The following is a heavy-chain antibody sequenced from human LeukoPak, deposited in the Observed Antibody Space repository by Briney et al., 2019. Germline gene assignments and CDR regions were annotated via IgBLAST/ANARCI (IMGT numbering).Heavy chain of an antibody. CDR1: GGSITGYS. Sequence: SETLSLTCSVSGGSITGYSWSWIRQPPGKGLEWIGYIYYSGSTNYNPSLKSRVTISVDTSKNQFSLKLSSVTAADTAVYYCARDTGSGSYYDWGQGTLVTVSS. D-gene: IGHD1-26*01. CDR3: ARDTGSGSYYD. V-gene: IGHV4-59*01. CDR2: IYYSGST. J-gene: IGHJ1*01.